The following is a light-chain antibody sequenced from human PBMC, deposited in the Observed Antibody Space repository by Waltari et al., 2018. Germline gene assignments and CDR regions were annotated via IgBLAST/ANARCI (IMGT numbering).Light chain of an antibody. CDR3: SSYTSSSTLGVV. CDR1: SSDVGGYNY. Sequence: QSALTQPASVSGSPGQSITISCTVTSSDVGGYNYVSCSQQHPGKAPNLMIYEVSHRPSGVSNRFSGSKSGNTASLTISGLQAEDEADYYCSSYTSSSTLGVVFGGGTKLTVL. V-gene: IGLV2-14*01. CDR2: EVS. J-gene: IGLJ2*01.